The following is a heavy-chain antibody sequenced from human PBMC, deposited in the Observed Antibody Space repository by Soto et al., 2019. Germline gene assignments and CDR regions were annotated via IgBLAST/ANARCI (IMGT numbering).Heavy chain of an antibody. V-gene: IGHV3-74*01. D-gene: IGHD2-15*01. CDR3: ARDQGYCSGGSCYVAGY. CDR2: INSDGSST. CDR1: GFTFSSYW. Sequence: EVQLVESGGGLVQPGGSLRLSCAASGFTFSSYWMHWVRQAPGKGLVWVSRINSDGSSTAYADSVMGRFTISRDNAKNTLYLQMNSLGAEDTAVYYCARDQGYCSGGSCYVAGYWGQGTLVTVSS. J-gene: IGHJ4*02.